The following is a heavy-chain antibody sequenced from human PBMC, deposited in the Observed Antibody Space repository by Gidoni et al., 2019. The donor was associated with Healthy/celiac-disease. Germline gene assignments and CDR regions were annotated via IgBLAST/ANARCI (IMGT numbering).Heavy chain of an antibody. D-gene: IGHD6-13*01. CDR3: ARDSWQQLALSGMDV. CDR1: GFTFSDYY. J-gene: IGHJ6*02. V-gene: IGHV3-11*06. CDR2: ISSSSSYT. Sequence: QVQLVESGGGLVKPGGSLRLSCAASGFTFSDYYMSWIRQAPGKGLEWVSYISSSSSYTNYADSVKGRFTISRDNAKNSLYLQMNSLRAEDTAVYYCARDSWQQLALSGMDVWGQGTTVTVSS.